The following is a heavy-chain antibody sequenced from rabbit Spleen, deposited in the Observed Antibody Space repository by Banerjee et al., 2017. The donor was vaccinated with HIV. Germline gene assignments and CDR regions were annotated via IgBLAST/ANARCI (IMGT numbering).Heavy chain of an antibody. CDR2: IDPIFGGT. CDR1: GFDFSRFG. V-gene: IGHV1S7*01. CDR3: VSSTSVGWVLNL. J-gene: IGHJ4*01. D-gene: IGHD4-1*01. Sequence: QLKESGGGLVTPGGTLKLSCKASGFDFSRFGVSWVRQAPGKGLEWIGYIDPIFGGTYYASWVNGRFTISSHNAQNTLYLQLNSLTAADTATYFCVSSTSVGWVLNLWGPGTLVTVS.